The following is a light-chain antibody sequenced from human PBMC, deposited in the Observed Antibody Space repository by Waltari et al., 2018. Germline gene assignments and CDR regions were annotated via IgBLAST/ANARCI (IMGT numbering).Light chain of an antibody. CDR3: QQAYSAPLTLT. CDR2: GAS. Sequence: DIQMTQSPSSLSALVGDRVTITCRASRGIGNYVNWYQRKPGQAPKLLIYGASSLQSGVPSRFSGSGLGTDFILTISSLQPEDLATYYCQQAYSAPLTLTFGGGTKVEIK. J-gene: IGKJ4*01. CDR1: RGIGNY. V-gene: IGKV1-39*01.